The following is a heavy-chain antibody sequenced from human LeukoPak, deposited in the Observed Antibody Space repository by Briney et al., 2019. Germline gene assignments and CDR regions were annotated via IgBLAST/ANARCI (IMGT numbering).Heavy chain of an antibody. CDR2: IYHSGST. CDR3: ASRSSGWYFEN. CDR1: GDSISSSNW. Sequence: SETLSLTCAVSGDSISSSNWWNWVRQPPGKGLEWIGEIYHSGSTHYNPSLKSRITISVDKSKNQFSLKLSSVTAADTAVYYCASRSSGWYFENWGQGTLVTVSS. J-gene: IGHJ4*02. V-gene: IGHV4-4*02. D-gene: IGHD6-19*01.